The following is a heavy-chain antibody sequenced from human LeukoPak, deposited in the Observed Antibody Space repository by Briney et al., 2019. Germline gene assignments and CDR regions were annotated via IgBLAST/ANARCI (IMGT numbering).Heavy chain of an antibody. Sequence: SETLSLTCTVSSYSISSAYYWGWIRQPPGKGLEWIGTIYHSGSTYNNPSLKSRVTTSVDTSRNQFSLKLSSVTAADTAVYYCARVSLGYYYCNMDVWGKGTTVTVSS. D-gene: IGHD3-3*02. CDR3: ARVSLGYYYCNMDV. CDR2: IYHSGST. V-gene: IGHV4-38-2*02. CDR1: SYSISSAYY. J-gene: IGHJ6*03.